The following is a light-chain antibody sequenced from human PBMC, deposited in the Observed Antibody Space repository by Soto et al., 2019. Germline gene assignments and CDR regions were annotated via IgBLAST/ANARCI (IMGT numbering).Light chain of an antibody. Sequence: EIVMTQSPATLSVSPGERATLSCRASQSVSSNLAWYQQKPGQAPRLLIYGASTRATGIPARFSGSGSGTDFTLTISSLEPEDFAVYYCQQRSNWLYTFGQGTKLEIK. J-gene: IGKJ2*01. CDR2: GAS. CDR1: QSVSSN. CDR3: QQRSNWLYT. V-gene: IGKV3-11*01.